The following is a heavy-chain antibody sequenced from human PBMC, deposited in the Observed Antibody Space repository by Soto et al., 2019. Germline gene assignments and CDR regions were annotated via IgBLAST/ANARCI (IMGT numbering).Heavy chain of an antibody. Sequence: QVQLVQSGAEVKKPGASVKVSCKASGNTFTRYYMHWVRQAPGQGLEWMGMISPGGDRTTYAQKFQVRVTMTRDTSTSTVYMELSSLKSEDTAVYYCARGAYCGGDCYDYWGQGTLVTVSS. CDR1: GNTFTRYY. V-gene: IGHV1-46*03. J-gene: IGHJ4*02. CDR2: ISPGGDRT. CDR3: ARGAYCGGDCYDY. D-gene: IGHD2-21*01.